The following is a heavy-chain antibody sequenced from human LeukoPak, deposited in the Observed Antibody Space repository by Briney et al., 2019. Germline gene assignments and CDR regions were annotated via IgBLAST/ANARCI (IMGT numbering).Heavy chain of an antibody. J-gene: IGHJ6*03. V-gene: IGHV5-51*01. CDR2: IYPGDSDT. D-gene: IGHD6-19*01. CDR3: ARHPSPIAVAGTKGGHYYMDV. CDR1: GYSFTSYW. Sequence: GESLKISCKGSGYSFTSYWIGWVRQMPGKGLEWMGIIYPGDSDTRYSPSFQGQVTISADKSISTAYLQWSSLKASDTAMYYCARHPSPIAVAGTKGGHYYMDVWGKGTTVTISS.